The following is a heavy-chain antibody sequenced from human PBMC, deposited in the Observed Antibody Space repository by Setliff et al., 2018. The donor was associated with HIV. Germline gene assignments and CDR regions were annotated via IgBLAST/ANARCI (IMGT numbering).Heavy chain of an antibody. CDR1: GYTLSTYG. CDR2: ISAYNGNT. V-gene: IGHV1-18*01. D-gene: IGHD6-6*01. J-gene: IGHJ6*03. CDR3: ARDIAAWGYYYYHMDV. Sequence: ASVKVSCKASGYTLSTYGISWARQAPGQGLEWMGWISAYNGNTNYAQKLQGRVTMTTDTSTSTAYMELRSLRSDDTAVYYCARDIAAWGYYYYHMDVWGKGTTVTVSS.